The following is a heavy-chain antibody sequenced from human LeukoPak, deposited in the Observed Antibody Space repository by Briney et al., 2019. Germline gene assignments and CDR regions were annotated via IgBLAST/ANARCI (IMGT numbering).Heavy chain of an antibody. Sequence: SGTLSLTCTVSGGSISSSNWWSWVRQPPGKGLEWIGEIYHSGSTNYNPSLKSRVTISVDKSKNQFSLKLSSVTAADTAVYYCARDSGPYGSGSYYINWFDPWGQGTLVTVSS. V-gene: IGHV4-4*02. J-gene: IGHJ5*02. CDR2: IYHSGST. CDR1: GGSISSSNW. D-gene: IGHD3-10*01. CDR3: ARDSGPYGSGSYYINWFDP.